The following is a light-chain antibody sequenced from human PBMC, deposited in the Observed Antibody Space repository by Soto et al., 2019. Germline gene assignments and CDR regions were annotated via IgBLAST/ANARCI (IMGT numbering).Light chain of an antibody. CDR3: QQYYNWWT. Sequence: IVLKQSPGTLSLSPCEGATLSVRASQSVGSRYLAWYQQKPGQAPRLLIYGASSRATGIPDRFSGSGSGTDFTLTISSLQSEDFAVYYCQQYYNWWTFGQGTKV. V-gene: IGKV3-20*01. CDR2: GAS. J-gene: IGKJ1*01. CDR1: QSVGSRY.